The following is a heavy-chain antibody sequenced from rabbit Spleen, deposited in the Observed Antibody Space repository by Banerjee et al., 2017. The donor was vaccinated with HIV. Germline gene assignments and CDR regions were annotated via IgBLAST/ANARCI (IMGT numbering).Heavy chain of an antibody. Sequence: QSLEESGGDLVKPGASLTLTCTASGFSISSGHWICWVRQAPGKGLEWIACIYGGSSGSTYYASWAKGRFTISKTSSTTVTLQMTSLTAADTATYFCARERHLSSIGGGYVDLWGPGTLVTVS. CDR2: IYGGSSGST. CDR1: GFSISSGHW. D-gene: IGHD1-1*01. J-gene: IGHJ4*01. CDR3: ARERHLSSIGGGYVDL. V-gene: IGHV1S40*01.